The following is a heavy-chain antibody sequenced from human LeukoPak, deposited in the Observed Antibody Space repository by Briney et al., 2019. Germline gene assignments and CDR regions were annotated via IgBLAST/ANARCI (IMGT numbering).Heavy chain of an antibody. CDR2: IYYSGST. J-gene: IGHJ5*02. CDR1: GGSISSYY. CDR3: ARQKQHWYWFDP. V-gene: IGHV4-59*01. Sequence: SETLSLTCTVSGGSISSYYWSWIRQPPGKGLEWIGYIYYSGSTNYNPSLKSRVTISVDTSKNQFSLKLSSVTAADTAVYYCARQKQHWYWFDPWGQGTLVTVSS. D-gene: IGHD6-13*01.